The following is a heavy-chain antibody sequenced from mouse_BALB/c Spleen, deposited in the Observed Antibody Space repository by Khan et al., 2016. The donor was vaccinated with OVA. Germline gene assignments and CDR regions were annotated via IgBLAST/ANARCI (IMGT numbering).Heavy chain of an antibody. CDR2: INPGSGGT. CDR3: ARGGYGSLAD. CDR1: GYAFNNYM. J-gene: IGHJ3*01. D-gene: IGHD1-1*02. Sequence: QVQLKQSGAELVRPGTSVKVSCKASGYAFNNYMLEWVKQRPGQGLEWIGVINPGSGGTNYNEKFKGKATLTADKSSNTAYMQLSSLTSDDSAVYFCARGGYGSLADWGQGTLVTVSA. V-gene: IGHV1-54*01.